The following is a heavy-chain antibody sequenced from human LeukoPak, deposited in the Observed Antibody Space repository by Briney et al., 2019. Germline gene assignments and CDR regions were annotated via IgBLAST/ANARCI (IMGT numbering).Heavy chain of an antibody. V-gene: IGHV3-23*01. CDR2: IFPSGGEI. Sequence: SLRLSXAASGFTFSTFAMIWVRQPPGKGLEWVSSIFPSGGEIHYADSVRGRFTISRDNSKSTLSLQMNSLRAEDTAIYYCATYRQVLLPFESWGQGTLVTVSS. J-gene: IGHJ4*02. CDR1: GFTFSTFA. D-gene: IGHD5-18*01. CDR3: ATYRQVLLPFES.